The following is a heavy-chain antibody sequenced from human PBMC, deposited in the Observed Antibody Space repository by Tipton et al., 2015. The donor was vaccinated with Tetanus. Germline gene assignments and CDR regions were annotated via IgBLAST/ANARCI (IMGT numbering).Heavy chain of an antibody. CDR2: IKEDGSEM. J-gene: IGHJ4*02. CDR1: GFTFRSYC. V-gene: IGHV3-7*01. Sequence: SLRLSCAASGFTFRSYCMSWVRQAPGKGLEWVANIKEDGSEMYYADSVKGRFTISRDNARNSLSVHMNSLTAEDTAVYYCARMRVYCSTACYSREDYWGQGTLVTVSS. D-gene: IGHD2/OR15-2a*01. CDR3: ARMRVYCSTACYSREDY.